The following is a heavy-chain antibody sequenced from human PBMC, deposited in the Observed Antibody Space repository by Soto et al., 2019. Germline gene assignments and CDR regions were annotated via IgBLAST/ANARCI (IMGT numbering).Heavy chain of an antibody. CDR1: GGSISSSSYY. J-gene: IGHJ4*02. V-gene: IGHV4-39*01. D-gene: IGHD2-2*01. CDR2: IYYSGTT. Sequence: SETLSLTCTVSGGSISSSSYYWGWIRQPPGKGLEWIGSIYYSGTTYYNPSLKSRVTVSVDTSKNQFSLKLSSVTAADTAVYYCARPHYCTSTSCYEAFDYWGQGTLVTVSS. CDR3: ARPHYCTSTSCYEAFDY.